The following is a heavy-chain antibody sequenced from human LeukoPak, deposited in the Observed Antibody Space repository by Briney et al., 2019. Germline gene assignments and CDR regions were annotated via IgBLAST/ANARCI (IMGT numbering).Heavy chain of an antibody. V-gene: IGHV1-69*13. J-gene: IGHJ4*02. D-gene: IGHD6-19*01. CDR2: TIPIFGTA. CDR1: GGTFSSYA. CDR3: ARSDSSGWYVWCY. Sequence: SVKVSCKASGGTFSSYAISWVRQAPGQGLEWMGGTIPIFGTANYAQKFQGRVTITADESTSTAYMELSSLRSEDTAVYYCARSDSSGWYVWCYWGQGTLVTVSS.